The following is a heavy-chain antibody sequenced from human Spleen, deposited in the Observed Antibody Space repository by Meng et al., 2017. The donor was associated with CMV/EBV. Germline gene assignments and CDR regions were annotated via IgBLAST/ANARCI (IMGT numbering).Heavy chain of an antibody. CDR3: AKESCGCSSTSCCPYYYGMDV. CDR1: GFTFSDYY. Sequence: GESLKISCAASGFTFSDYYMSWVRQAPGKGLEWVSVIYSGGSSTYYADSVKGRFTISRDNSKNTLYLQMNSLRAEDTAVYYCAKESCGCSSTSCCPYYYGMDVWGLGTTVTVSS. J-gene: IGHJ6*02. D-gene: IGHD2-2*01. V-gene: IGHV3-23*03. CDR2: IYSGGSST.